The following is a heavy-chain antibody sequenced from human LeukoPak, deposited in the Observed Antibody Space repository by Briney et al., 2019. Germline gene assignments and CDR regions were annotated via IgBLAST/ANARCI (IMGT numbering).Heavy chain of an antibody. J-gene: IGHJ5*02. Sequence: SETLSLTCTVSGGSISSGSYYWSWIRQPAGKGLEWIGRIYISGSTNYNPSLKSRVTISVDTSKKQFSLKLSSVTAADTAVYYCAREKIGYYDGSGRGWFDPWGQGTLVTVSS. D-gene: IGHD3-22*01. V-gene: IGHV4-61*02. CDR3: AREKIGYYDGSGRGWFDP. CDR2: IYISGST. CDR1: GGSISSGSYY.